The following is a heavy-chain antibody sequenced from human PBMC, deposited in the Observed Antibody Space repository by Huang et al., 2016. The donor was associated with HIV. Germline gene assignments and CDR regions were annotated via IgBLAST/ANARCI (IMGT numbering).Heavy chain of an antibody. Sequence: EVQLVESGGGLVKPGGSLRLSCEVSGFSFSSAWMNWVRQAPGKGVEWVGRIKSKTERGTTDYAAPVKGRFTISRDDSKNTLYLQMNSLKTEDTGVYYCTTGTRDYLNAFDIWGQGTKVTVSS. CDR3: TTGTRDYLNAFDI. CDR1: GFSFSSAW. CDR2: IKSKTERGTT. V-gene: IGHV3-15*07. D-gene: IGHD1-7*01. J-gene: IGHJ3*02.